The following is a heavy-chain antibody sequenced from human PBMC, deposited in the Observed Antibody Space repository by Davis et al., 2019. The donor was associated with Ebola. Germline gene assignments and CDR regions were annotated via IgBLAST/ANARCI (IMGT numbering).Heavy chain of an antibody. J-gene: IGHJ6*02. CDR2: ISWNSGTK. CDR3: SKDLAGFCTRTSCYGSPYGLDV. CDR1: GFAFDEYA. D-gene: IGHD2-2*01. Sequence: GGSLRLSCAASGFAFDEYAMHWVRQVPGKGLEWVSVISWNSGTKAYADSVKGRFTISRDNAKNSLYLQMNSLSAEDTALYYCSKDLAGFCTRTSCYGSPYGLDVWGQGTTVTVSS. V-gene: IGHV3-9*01.